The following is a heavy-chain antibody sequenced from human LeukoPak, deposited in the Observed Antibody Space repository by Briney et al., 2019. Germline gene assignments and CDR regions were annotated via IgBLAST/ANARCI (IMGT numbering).Heavy chain of an antibody. V-gene: IGHV4-39*01. CDR1: GGSISSSSYY. Sequence: SETLSLTCTVSGGSISSSSYYWGWIRQPPGKGLEWIGSIYYSGSTYYNPSLQSRVTISVDTSKNQFSLKLNSVTAADTAVYYCASFYCSGGSCYQYYSYYYMDVWGKGTTVTISS. D-gene: IGHD2-15*01. CDR2: IYYSGST. CDR3: ASFYCSGGSCYQYYSYYYMDV. J-gene: IGHJ6*03.